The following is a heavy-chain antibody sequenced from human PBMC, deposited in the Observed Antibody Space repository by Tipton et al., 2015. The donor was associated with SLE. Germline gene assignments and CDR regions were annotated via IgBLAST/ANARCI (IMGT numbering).Heavy chain of an antibody. V-gene: IGHV4-39*07. CDR3: ARARGVLGGSGWYFEL. CDR2: ISHRGRI. J-gene: IGHJ2*01. Sequence: TLSLTCTVSGGSISSSSYYWGWIRQTPGKGLEWIGSISHRGRISFNPSLKSRVTMSLETSKNQFSLKLTSVTAADTAVYHCARARGVLGGSGWYFELWGRGTLVTVSS. D-gene: IGHD1-26*01. CDR1: GGSISSSSYY.